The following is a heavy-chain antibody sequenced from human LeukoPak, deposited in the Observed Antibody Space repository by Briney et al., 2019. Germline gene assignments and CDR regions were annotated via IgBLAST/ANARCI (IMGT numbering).Heavy chain of an antibody. CDR1: GGSISSYY. CDR2: IYYSGST. Sequence: KPSETLSLTCTVSGGSISSYYWSWIRQPAGKGLEWIGYIYYSGSTNYNPSLKSRVTISVDTSKSQFSLKLSSVTAADTAVYYCATRDILTGSSRGPAGWGQGTLVTVSS. V-gene: IGHV4-59*08. J-gene: IGHJ4*02. D-gene: IGHD3-9*01. CDR3: ATRDILTGSSRGPAG.